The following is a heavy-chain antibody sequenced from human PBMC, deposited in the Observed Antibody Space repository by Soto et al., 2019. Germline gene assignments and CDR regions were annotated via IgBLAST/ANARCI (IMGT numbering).Heavy chain of an antibody. J-gene: IGHJ5*02. CDR1: GFTVTSYA. Sequence: GGSLRLSCAPSGFTVTSYAMSWIRQAPGKGLEWVSTISGGGGNKWYADSVKGRFIVSRDNAQNTVYLQMNSLTVEDTAVYYCVREVCCFIKRHSPGWFHPSGPAALVTV. D-gene: IGHD3-10*01. CDR2: ISGGGGNK. V-gene: IGHV3-23*01. CDR3: VREVCCFIKRHSPGWFHP.